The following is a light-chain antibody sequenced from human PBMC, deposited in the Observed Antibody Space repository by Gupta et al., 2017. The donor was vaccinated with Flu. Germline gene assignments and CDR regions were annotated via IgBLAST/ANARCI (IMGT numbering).Light chain of an antibody. CDR2: EAS. CDR1: QTISSW. CDR3: QQYSSYFT. V-gene: IGKV1-5*03. J-gene: IGKJ4*01. Sequence: DIQMTQSPSTVCASVGVRVTITRRASQTISSWLAWYQQIPRKAPRLLHYEASALESGVQSRFSGSGSGTEFSLTISSLQPDDFATYYSQQYSSYFTFGGGTKVEIK.